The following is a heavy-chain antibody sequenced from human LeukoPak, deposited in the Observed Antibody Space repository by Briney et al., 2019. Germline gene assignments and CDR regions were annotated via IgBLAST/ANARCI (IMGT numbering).Heavy chain of an antibody. J-gene: IGHJ4*02. Sequence: GGSLRLSCAASGFTFSSYGMHWVRQAPGKGLEWVAFIRYDGSNKYYADSVKGRFTISRDNSKNTLYLQMNSLRAEDTAVYYCAKEHEAKQWLPQLFDYWGQGTLVTVSS. CDR2: IRYDGSNK. CDR1: GFTFSSYG. D-gene: IGHD6-19*01. V-gene: IGHV3-30*02. CDR3: AKEHEAKQWLPQLFDY.